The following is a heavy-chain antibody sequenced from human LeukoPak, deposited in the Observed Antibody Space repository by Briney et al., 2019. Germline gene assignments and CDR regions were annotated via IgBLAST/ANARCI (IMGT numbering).Heavy chain of an antibody. D-gene: IGHD3-3*01. CDR1: GFTFSSYA. J-gene: IGHJ4*02. V-gene: IGHV3-23*01. CDR3: VSITIFGVVIPFDY. Sequence: PGGSLRLSCAASGFTFSSYAMSWVRQAPGEGLEWVSAISGSGGSTYYADSVKGRFTISRDNSKNTLYLQMNSLRAEDTAAYYCVSITIFGVVIPFDYWGQGTLVTVSS. CDR2: ISGSGGST.